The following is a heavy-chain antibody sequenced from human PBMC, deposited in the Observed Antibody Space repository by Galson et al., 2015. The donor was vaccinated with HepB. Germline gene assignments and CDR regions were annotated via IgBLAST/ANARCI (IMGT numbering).Heavy chain of an antibody. CDR1: GYTFTSYG. Sequence: QSGAEVKKPGASVKVSCKASGYTFTSYGISWVRQAPGQGLEWMGWISAYNGNTNYAQKLQGRVTMTTDTSTSTAYMELRSLRSDDTAVYYCARSHDIGSRKSQRWLQSRDAFDIWGQGTMVTVSS. V-gene: IGHV1-18*04. J-gene: IGHJ3*02. CDR3: ARSHDIGSRKSQRWLQSRDAFDI. D-gene: IGHD5-24*01. CDR2: ISAYNGNT.